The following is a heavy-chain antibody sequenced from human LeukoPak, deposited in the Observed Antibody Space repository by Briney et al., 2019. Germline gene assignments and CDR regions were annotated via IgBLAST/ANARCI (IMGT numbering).Heavy chain of an antibody. CDR1: GGSISSGGYY. V-gene: IGHV4-30-2*01. Sequence: PSETLSLTCTVSGGSISSGGYYWSWIRQPPGKGLEWIGYIYHSGSTYYNPPLKSRVTISVDRSKNQFSLKLSSVTAADTAVYYCARDFLYSSAGNDAFDIWGQGTMVTVSS. D-gene: IGHD6-25*01. J-gene: IGHJ3*02. CDR2: IYHSGST. CDR3: ARDFLYSSAGNDAFDI.